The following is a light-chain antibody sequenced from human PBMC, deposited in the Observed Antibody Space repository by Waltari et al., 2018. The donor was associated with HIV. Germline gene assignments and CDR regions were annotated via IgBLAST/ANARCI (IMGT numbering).Light chain of an antibody. CDR1: QSISAW. CDR3: QQYDSFPWT. CDR2: EAS. J-gene: IGKJ1*01. V-gene: IGKV1-5*03. Sequence: DLRMTPSPPSLSAPIGDRVTITCRANQSISAWLAWYHQTPGKVPKLLIYEASNLESGVPSRFSGTGSGTEFTLTISSLQPDDSATFYCQQYDSFPWTFGQGTKVGSK.